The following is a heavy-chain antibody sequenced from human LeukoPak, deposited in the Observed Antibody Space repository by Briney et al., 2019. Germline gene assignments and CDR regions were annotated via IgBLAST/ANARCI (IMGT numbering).Heavy chain of an antibody. CDR3: ARERGYSYGYDY. CDR2: IIPIFGTA. V-gene: IGHV1-69*05. Sequence: GASVKVSCKASGGTFSSYAISWVRQAPGQGLEWMGRIIPIFGTANYAQKFQGRVTITTDESTSTAYMELSSLRSEDTAVYYCARERGYSYGYDYWGQGTLVTVSS. CDR1: GGTFSSYA. D-gene: IGHD5-18*01. J-gene: IGHJ4*02.